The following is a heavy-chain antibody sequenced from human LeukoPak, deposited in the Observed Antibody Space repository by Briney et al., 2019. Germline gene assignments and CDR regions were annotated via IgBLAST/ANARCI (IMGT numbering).Heavy chain of an antibody. J-gene: IGHJ4*02. V-gene: IGHV1-18*01. CDR2: INGYSGKT. CDR3: ARGPIAAAGDS. Sequence: ASVKVSCKASGYTFTYHGISWVRQAPGQGLEWMGWINGYSGKTNYSQDLQGRVTMTTDTSTSTAYMELRSLRSDDTALYYCARGPIAAAGDSWGQGTLVTVSS. D-gene: IGHD6-13*01. CDR1: GYTFTYHG.